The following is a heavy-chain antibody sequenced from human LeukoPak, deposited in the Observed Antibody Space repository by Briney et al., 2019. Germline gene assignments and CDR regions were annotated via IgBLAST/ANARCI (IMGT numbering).Heavy chain of an antibody. CDR2: INPSGGST. Sequence: ASVKVSCKASGYTFTSYYMHWVRQAPGQGLEWMGIINPSGGSTSYAQEFQGRVTMTRDTSTSTVYMELSSLRSEDTAVYYCARDDYGDYAPVFYFDYWGQGTLVTVPS. J-gene: IGHJ4*02. D-gene: IGHD4-17*01. CDR1: GYTFTSYY. CDR3: ARDDYGDYAPVFYFDY. V-gene: IGHV1-46*01.